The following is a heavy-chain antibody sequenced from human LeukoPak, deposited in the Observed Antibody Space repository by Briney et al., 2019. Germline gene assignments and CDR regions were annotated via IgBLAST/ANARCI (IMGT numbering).Heavy chain of an antibody. CDR3: AKDHANTPVVTN. V-gene: IGHV3-9*01. D-gene: IGHD2-21*02. Sequence: GGSLRLSCAASGFTFDDYAIHWVRQAPGKGLEWVSSISWNSGSIGYADSVKGRFTISRDNSKNTVDLQMNNLRVDDTAIYYCAKDHANTPVVTNWGQGILVSVSS. J-gene: IGHJ4*02. CDR2: ISWNSGSI. CDR1: GFTFDDYA.